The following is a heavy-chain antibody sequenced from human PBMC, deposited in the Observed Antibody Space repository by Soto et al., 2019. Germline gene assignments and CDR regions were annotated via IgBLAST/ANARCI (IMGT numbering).Heavy chain of an antibody. D-gene: IGHD3-10*01. CDR3: AASYRKFDF. V-gene: IGHV3-48*03. CDR1: GFSFSSYE. J-gene: IGHJ4*02. CDR2: ITSSGSPI. Sequence: SLILSCAASGFSFSSYEMNWVRQAPGKGLEWVSFITSSGSPIHHADSVKGRFTISRDNAKNSLYLQMNSLRVEDTAVYYCAASYRKFDFWGQRTLVTVSS.